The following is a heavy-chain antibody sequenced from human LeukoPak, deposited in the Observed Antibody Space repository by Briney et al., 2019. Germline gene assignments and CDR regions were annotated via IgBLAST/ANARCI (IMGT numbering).Heavy chain of an antibody. D-gene: IGHD6-6*01. V-gene: IGHV1-69*05. J-gene: IGHJ1*01. CDR2: ITPIFGTA. CDR3: ASGTPERYISSGSAEYFQH. Sequence: ASVKVSCKASGGTFSSYAISWVRQAPGQGLEWMEGITPIFGTANYAQKFQGRVTITTDESTSTAYMELSSLRSEDTAVYYCASGTPERYISSGSAEYFQHWGQGTLVTVSS. CDR1: GGTFSSYA.